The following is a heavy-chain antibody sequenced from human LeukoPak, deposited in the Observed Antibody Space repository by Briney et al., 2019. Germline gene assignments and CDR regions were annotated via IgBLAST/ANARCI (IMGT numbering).Heavy chain of an antibody. V-gene: IGHV3-23*01. Sequence: GGSLRLSCAASGFTFSSYAMSWVRQAPGKGLEWVSAISGCGGSTYYADSVKGRFTISRDNSKNTLYLQMNSLRAEDTAVYYCAKIRWQWLVYDAFDIWGQGTMVTVSS. CDR3: AKIRWQWLVYDAFDI. CDR1: GFTFSSYA. D-gene: IGHD6-19*01. CDR2: ISGCGGST. J-gene: IGHJ3*02.